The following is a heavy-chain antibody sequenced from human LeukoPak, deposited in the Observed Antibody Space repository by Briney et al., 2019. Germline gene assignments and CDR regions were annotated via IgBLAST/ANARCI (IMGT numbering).Heavy chain of an antibody. CDR1: GFTFSSYS. Sequence: GGSLRLSCAASGFTFSSYSMNWVRQAPGKGLEWVSSISSSSSYIYYADSVKGRFTISRDNAKNSLYLQMNSLRAEDTAVYYCARDLIGVAVYDAFDIWGQGTMVTVSS. V-gene: IGHV3-21*01. D-gene: IGHD6-19*01. CDR3: ARDLIGVAVYDAFDI. CDR2: ISSSSSYI. J-gene: IGHJ3*02.